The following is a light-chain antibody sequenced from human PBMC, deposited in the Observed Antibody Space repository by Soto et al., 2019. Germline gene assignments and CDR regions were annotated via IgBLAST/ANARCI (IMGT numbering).Light chain of an antibody. J-gene: IGKJ3*01. CDR2: GAS. CDR1: QSVSSSY. CDR3: HQYGSSRLFT. V-gene: IGKV3-20*01. Sequence: EIVLTQSPGTLSLSPGERATLSCRASQSVSSSYLAWYQQKPGQAPRLLIFGASSRATGIPDRFSGSGSGTDFTLTISRLEPEDFAVYYFHQYGSSRLFTFGPGTKVDIK.